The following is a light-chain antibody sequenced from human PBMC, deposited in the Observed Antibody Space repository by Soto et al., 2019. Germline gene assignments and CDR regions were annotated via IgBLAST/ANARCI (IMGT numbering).Light chain of an antibody. Sequence: DIQMTQSPSSLSASVGDRVTITCRASQNIRNYLNWYQQRPGKTPYLLVYAASNLRGGVPSRFSGSGSGTTFTLTISSLQSDDFATYYCLQYNGYYRTFGQGTKVDI. CDR1: QNIRNY. V-gene: IGKV1-16*01. CDR2: AAS. CDR3: LQYNGYYRT. J-gene: IGKJ1*01.